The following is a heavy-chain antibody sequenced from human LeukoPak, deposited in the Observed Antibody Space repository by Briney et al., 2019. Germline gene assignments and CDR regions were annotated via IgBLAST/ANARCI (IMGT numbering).Heavy chain of an antibody. J-gene: IGHJ6*02. V-gene: IGHV1-2*02. CDR2: INPNSGGT. D-gene: IGHD4-17*01. CDR1: GYTSTGYY. CDR3: YGDYLGYNYYYGMDV. Sequence: GASVKVSCKASGYTSTGYYMHWVRQAPGQGLEWMGWINPNSGGTNYAQKFQGRVTMTRDTSISTAYMELSRLRSDDTAVYYCYGDYLGYNYYYGMDVWGQGTTVTVSS.